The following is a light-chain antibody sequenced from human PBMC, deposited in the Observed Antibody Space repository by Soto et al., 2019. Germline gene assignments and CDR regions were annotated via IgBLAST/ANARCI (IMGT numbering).Light chain of an antibody. CDR2: EVT. V-gene: IGLV2-14*01. Sequence: QSALTQPASVSGSPGQSITISCTGTSSDVGGYDYVSWYQQHPGKAPKLMIYEVTNRPSGVSIRFSGSRSGNTAALTISGLQAEDEADYFCSSYTSTNILYVFGTGTKLTVL. CDR3: SSYTSTNILYV. J-gene: IGLJ1*01. CDR1: SSDVGGYDY.